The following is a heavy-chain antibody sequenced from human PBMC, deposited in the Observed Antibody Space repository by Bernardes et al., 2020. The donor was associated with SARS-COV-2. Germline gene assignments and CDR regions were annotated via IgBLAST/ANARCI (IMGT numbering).Heavy chain of an antibody. CDR3: SRAVWGILYFDL. CDR1: GGSLSGYY. Sequence: SETLSLTCAVYGGSLSGYYWNWIRQPPGKGLEWIGEINYSGTTNYNPSLKSRVTISVDTSKNQFSLKLNSVTAADTAVYYCSRAVWGILYFDLWGRGTLVTVSA. CDR2: INYSGTT. D-gene: IGHD3-3*02. V-gene: IGHV4-34*01. J-gene: IGHJ2*01.